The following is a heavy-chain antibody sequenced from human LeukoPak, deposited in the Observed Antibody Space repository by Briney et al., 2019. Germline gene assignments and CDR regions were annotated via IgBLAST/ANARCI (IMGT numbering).Heavy chain of an antibody. CDR3: VQQLEPDAFDI. J-gene: IGHJ3*02. V-gene: IGHV4-39*07. Sequence: SETPSLTCTVSGVSISSSSYYWGWIRQPPGKGLEWIGSIYYSGSTYYNPSLKSRVTISVDTSKNQFSLKLSSVTAADTAVYYCVQQLEPDAFDIWGQGTMVTVSS. CDR1: GVSISSSSYY. CDR2: IYYSGST. D-gene: IGHD6-6*01.